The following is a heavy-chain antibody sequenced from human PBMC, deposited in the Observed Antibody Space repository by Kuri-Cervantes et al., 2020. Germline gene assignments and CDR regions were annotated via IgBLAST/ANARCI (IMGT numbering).Heavy chain of an antibody. V-gene: IGHV1-69*13. J-gene: IGHJ4*02. CDR3: ARVRLVRGVIMYGTAFDY. Sequence: SVKVSCKASGGTFSSYAISWVRQAPGQGLEWMGGIIPIFGTANYAQKFQGRVTITADESTSTAYMELSSLRSEDTAVYYCARVRLVRGVIMYGTAFDYWGQGTLVTVSS. D-gene: IGHD3-10*01. CDR2: IIPIFGTA. CDR1: GGTFSSYA.